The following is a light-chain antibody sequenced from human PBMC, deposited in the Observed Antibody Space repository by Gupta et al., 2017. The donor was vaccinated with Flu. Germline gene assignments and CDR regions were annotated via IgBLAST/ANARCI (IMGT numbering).Light chain of an antibody. V-gene: IGLV1-47*02. CDR3: AGGDVSWSGWV. CDR2: SHT. Sequence: VYISCCGSSPHLGRDTAYWYQQFPVTAPNLLLTSHTQRPSGGPDRFYGSKSGTSASLATSGLRAEDEADYFCAGGDVSWSGWVFGVGTKLTVL. CDR1: SPHLGRDT. J-gene: IGLJ3*02.